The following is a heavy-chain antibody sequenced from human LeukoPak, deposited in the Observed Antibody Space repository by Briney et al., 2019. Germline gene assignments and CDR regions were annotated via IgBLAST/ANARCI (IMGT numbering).Heavy chain of an antibody. CDR2: VYYRGQT. CDR1: SDSISSYY. CDR3: ARWAGRGFQH. V-gene: IGHV4-59*12. J-gene: IGHJ1*01. D-gene: IGHD3-10*01. Sequence: SETLSLTCAVTSDSISSYYWNWIRQTPGKGLEWLGHVYYRGQTHYNPSLKSRVTMSVDTSKNLVSLRLSSVTAADTAVYYCARWAGRGFQHWGQGTLVTVSS.